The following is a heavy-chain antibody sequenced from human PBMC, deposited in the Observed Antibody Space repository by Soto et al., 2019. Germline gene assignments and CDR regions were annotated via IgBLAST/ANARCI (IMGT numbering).Heavy chain of an antibody. CDR1: GGSISSGDCY. CDR3: AREGIAAADAQYNWFDP. V-gene: IGHV4-30-4*01. CDR2: IYYSGST. D-gene: IGHD6-13*01. Sequence: PSETLSLTCTVSGGSISSGDCYWSWIRQPPGKCLEWIGYIYYSGSTYYNPSLKSRVTISVDTSKNQFSLKLSSVTAADSAVYYCAREGIAAADAQYNWFDPWGQGTLVTVYS. J-gene: IGHJ5*02.